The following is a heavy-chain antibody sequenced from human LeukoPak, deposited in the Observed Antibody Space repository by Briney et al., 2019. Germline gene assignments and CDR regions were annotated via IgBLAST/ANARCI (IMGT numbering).Heavy chain of an antibody. CDR2: IDWDDDQ. V-gene: IGHV2-70*11. D-gene: IGHD6-19*01. Sequence: SGPALVKPTQTLTLTCTFSGFSLSASGMCVSWIRQPPGKALEWLARIDWDDDQYYSTSLKTRLTISKDTSKNQVVLTMTNMDPVDTATYYCARTRYSSGWPEYFQDWSQGTLVTVSS. J-gene: IGHJ1*01. CDR3: ARTRYSSGWPEYFQD. CDR1: GFSLSASGMC.